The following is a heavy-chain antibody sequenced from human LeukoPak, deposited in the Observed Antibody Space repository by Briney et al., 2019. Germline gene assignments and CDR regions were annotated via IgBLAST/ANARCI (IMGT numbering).Heavy chain of an antibody. J-gene: IGHJ4*02. CDR2: ISSSSSYI. D-gene: IGHD3-3*01. V-gene: IGHV3-21*01. CDR3: ARAKGIRVLEWSITPYFDY. Sequence: GGSLRLSCAASGVTFSSYSMNWVRQAPGKGLEWVSSISSSSSYIYYADSVKGRFTISRDNAKNSLYLQMNSLRAEDTSVYYCARAKGIRVLEWSITPYFDYWGQGTLVTVSS. CDR1: GVTFSSYS.